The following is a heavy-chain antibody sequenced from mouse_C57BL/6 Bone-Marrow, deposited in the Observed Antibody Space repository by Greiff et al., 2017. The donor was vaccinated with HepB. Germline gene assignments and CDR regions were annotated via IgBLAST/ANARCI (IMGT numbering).Heavy chain of an antibody. CDR1: GFTFSDYY. V-gene: IGHV5-16*01. CDR3: ARDPYYYGSSSRYFDV. D-gene: IGHD1-1*01. Sequence: EVQLVASEGGLVQPGSSMKLSCTASGFTFSDYYMAWVRQVPEKGLEWVANINYDGSSTYYLDSLKSRFIISRDNAKNILYLQMSSLKSEDTATYYCARDPYYYGSSSRYFDVWGTGTTVTVSS. CDR2: INYDGSST. J-gene: IGHJ1*03.